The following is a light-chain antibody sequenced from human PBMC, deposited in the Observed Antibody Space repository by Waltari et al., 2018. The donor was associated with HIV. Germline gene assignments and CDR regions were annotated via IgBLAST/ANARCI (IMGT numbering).Light chain of an antibody. CDR2: EVS. V-gene: IGLV2-14*01. CDR1: SSDVGGYNY. Sequence: VSGSPGQSITISCTGTSSDVGGYNYVSWYQQHPGKAPKLMIYEVSNRPSGVSNRFSGSKSGNTASLTISGLQAEDEADYYCSSYTSSNTLDVFGTGTKVTVL. J-gene: IGLJ1*01. CDR3: SSYTSSNTLDV.